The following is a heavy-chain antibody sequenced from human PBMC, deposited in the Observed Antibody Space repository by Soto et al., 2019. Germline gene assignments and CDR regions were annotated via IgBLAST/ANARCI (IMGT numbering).Heavy chain of an antibody. CDR3: ARFVRSCSATTCSTRADV. Sequence: WETLSLTCTVSGGFVNSDTHSGSWIRQTPGKRLEWIGFIYSGGSTKNPSLRSRVTMSVDTSKNQFSLKLRSVIVADTAAYHCARFVRSCSATTCSTRADVWGQGITVTVSS. CDR1: GGFVNSDTHS. J-gene: IGHJ6*02. V-gene: IGHV4-61*01. CDR2: IYSGGST. D-gene: IGHD2-2*01.